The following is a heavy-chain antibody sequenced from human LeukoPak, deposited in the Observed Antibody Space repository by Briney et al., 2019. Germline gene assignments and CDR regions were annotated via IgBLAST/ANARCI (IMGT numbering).Heavy chain of an antibody. D-gene: IGHD6-25*01. CDR1: GASISDYY. CDR3: ARTYSSGAFDI. V-gene: IGHV4-59*08. J-gene: IGHJ3*02. CDR2: VFDSGGA. Sequence: PSETLSLTCTVSGASISDYYWSWIRQPPGQGLEWIGYVFDSGGANYNPSLKSRVTISVDTSKNQFSLKLRFVTAADTAVYYCARTYSSGAFDIWGQGTMVTVSS.